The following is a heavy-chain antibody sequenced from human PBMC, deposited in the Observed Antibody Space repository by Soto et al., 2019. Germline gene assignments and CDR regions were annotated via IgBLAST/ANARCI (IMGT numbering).Heavy chain of an antibody. CDR2: IYYSGST. Sequence: SETLSLTCTVSGGSISSGGYYWSWIRQHPGKGLEWIGYIYYSGSTYYNPSLKSRVTISVDASKNQFSLKLSSVTAADTAVYYCARDPRGTMVRGGGVDVWGQGTTVTVSS. V-gene: IGHV4-31*03. D-gene: IGHD3-10*01. J-gene: IGHJ6*02. CDR1: GGSISSGGYY. CDR3: ARDPRGTMVRGGGVDV.